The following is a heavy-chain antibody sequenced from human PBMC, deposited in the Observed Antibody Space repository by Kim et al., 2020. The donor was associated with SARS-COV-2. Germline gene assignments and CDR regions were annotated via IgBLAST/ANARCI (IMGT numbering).Heavy chain of an antibody. D-gene: IGHD5-18*01. CDR3: ARKGYSYGYVWFDP. CDR2: INHSGST. Sequence: SETLSLTCAVYGGSFSGYYWSWIRQPPGKGLEWIGEINHSGSTNYNPSLKSRVTISVDTSKNQFSLKLSSVTAADTAVYYCARKGYSYGYVWFDPLGQGT. V-gene: IGHV4-34*01. J-gene: IGHJ5*02. CDR1: GGSFSGYY.